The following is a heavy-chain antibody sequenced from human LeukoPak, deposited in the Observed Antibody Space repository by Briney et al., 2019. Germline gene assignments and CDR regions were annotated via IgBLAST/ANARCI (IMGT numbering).Heavy chain of an antibody. CDR1: NGSISSDY. V-gene: IGHV4-59*01. J-gene: IGHJ4*02. D-gene: IGHD3-10*01. CDR2: IYYSGST. CDR3: ARLATRPGGIRPLIMDF. Sequence: SETLSLTCTVSNGSISSDYWTWIRQPPGKGLEWIGYIYYSGSTKYNPSLESRATISLDTSRNQFSLKLTSMSAADTAVYYCARLATRPGGIRPLIMDFWGQGTLVTVSS.